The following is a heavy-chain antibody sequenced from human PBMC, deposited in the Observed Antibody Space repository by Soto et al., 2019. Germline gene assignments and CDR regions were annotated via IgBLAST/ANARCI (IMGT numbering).Heavy chain of an antibody. V-gene: IGHV4-59*01. D-gene: IGHD1-20*01. Sequence: SETLSLTCAVSGGSISSYYLSWIRQPPGKGLEWIGYIYYSGITNYNPSLKSRVTISVDTSKNQFSLKLSSVTAADTAVYYCARYKSNYYYGMDVWGQGTTVTVSS. CDR1: GGSISSYY. J-gene: IGHJ6*02. CDR2: IYYSGIT. CDR3: ARYKSNYYYGMDV.